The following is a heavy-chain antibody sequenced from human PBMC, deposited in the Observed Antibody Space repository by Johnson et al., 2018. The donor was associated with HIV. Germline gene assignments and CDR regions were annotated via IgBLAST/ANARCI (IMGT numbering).Heavy chain of an antibody. CDR1: GFTFSSYG. CDR3: ARGALSPAAPDAFDI. J-gene: IGHJ3*02. D-gene: IGHD6-13*01. V-gene: IGHV3-33*01. CDR2: IWSDGSNK. Sequence: QVQLVESGGGVVQPGKSLRLSCAASGFTFSSYGMHWVRQAAGKGLEWVALIWSDGSNKYSADSVKGSFIISRDNSKNTLYLQMGSLRAEDMAVYYWARGALSPAAPDAFDIWGQGTMVTVSS.